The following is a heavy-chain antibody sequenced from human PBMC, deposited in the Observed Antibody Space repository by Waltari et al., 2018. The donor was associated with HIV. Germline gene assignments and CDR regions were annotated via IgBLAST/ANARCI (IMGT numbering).Heavy chain of an antibody. CDR1: GGSISSGSYY. J-gene: IGHJ5*02. V-gene: IGHV4-61*02. D-gene: IGHD4-17*01. CDR2: IYTSGST. Sequence: QVQLQESGPGLVKPSQTLSLTCTVSGGSISSGSYYWSWIRQPAGKGLEWIGRIYTSGSTNYNPSLKSRVTISVDTSKNQFSRKLSSVTAADTAVYYCARDRVDYGGPGGWFDPWGQGTLVTVSS. CDR3: ARDRVDYGGPGGWFDP.